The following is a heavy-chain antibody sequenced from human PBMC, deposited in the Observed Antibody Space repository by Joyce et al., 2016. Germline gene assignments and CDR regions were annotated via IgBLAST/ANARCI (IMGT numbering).Heavy chain of an antibody. Sequence: QVTLKESGPALVKPTQTLTLTCTFSGFSLNTNGMRVSWIRQPPGKALEWLARIDWDDEEFYSTSLKTRLTISKDTSKNQVVLTLTNMGPVDTATYYCARTYCSGGRCYEGGSFDPWGQGTLVTVSS. V-gene: IGHV2-70*04. J-gene: IGHJ5*02. CDR1: GFSLNTNGMR. D-gene: IGHD2-15*01. CDR3: ARTYCSGGRCYEGGSFDP. CDR2: IDWDDEE.